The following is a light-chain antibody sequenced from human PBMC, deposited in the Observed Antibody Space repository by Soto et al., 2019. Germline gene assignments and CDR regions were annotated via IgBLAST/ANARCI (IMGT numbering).Light chain of an antibody. V-gene: IGKV3D-15*01. CDR2: LAS. Sequence: EIVMTQSPATLSVSPGESATLSCRASQSINSDLAWYQQKPGQAPRLVIYLASTRPTGIPARFSGGGSGTEFTLTISSLQSEYLAVYYCQQYGKWSPTFGQGTKVEIK. J-gene: IGKJ1*01. CDR3: QQYGKWSPT. CDR1: QSINSD.